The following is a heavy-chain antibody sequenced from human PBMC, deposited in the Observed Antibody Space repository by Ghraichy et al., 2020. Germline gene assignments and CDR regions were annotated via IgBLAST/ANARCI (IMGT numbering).Heavy chain of an antibody. V-gene: IGHV3-7*04. CDR1: GFTFNTYY. J-gene: IGHJ4*02. D-gene: IGHD5-18*01. Sequence: ETLSLTCAASGFTFNTYYMTWVRQAPGKGLEWVANIKQDGSEKYYVESVKGRFTISRDNAKDSVYLQMNSLRAEDTAVFYCGRGGYIYGSNPVDYWGQGTQVTVSS. CDR3: GRGGYIYGSNPVDY. CDR2: IKQDGSEK.